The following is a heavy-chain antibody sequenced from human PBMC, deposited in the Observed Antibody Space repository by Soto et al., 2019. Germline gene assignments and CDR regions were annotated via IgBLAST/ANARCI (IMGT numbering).Heavy chain of an antibody. CDR2: INHSGST. CDR3: AREQRYYYGSGSRMDV. D-gene: IGHD3-10*01. J-gene: IGHJ6*02. Sequence: PSETLSLTCAVYGGSFSGYYWSWIRQPPGKGLEWIGEINHSGSTNYNPSLKSRVTISVDTSKNQFSLKLSSVTAADTAVYYCAREQRYYYGSGSRMDVWGQGTTVTVS. CDR1: GGSFSGYY. V-gene: IGHV4-34*01.